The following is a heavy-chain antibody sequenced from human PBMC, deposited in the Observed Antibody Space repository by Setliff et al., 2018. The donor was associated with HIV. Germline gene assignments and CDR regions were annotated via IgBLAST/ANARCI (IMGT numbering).Heavy chain of an antibody. CDR2: ISSKDGST. J-gene: IGHJ5*02. V-gene: IGHV3-23*01. CDR1: GFTFSSYA. D-gene: IGHD6-6*01. CDR3: AREGSSSSWFDP. Sequence: GGSLRLSCAASGFTFSSYAMSWVRQAPGKGLEWVSAISSKDGSTYYADSVRGRFTISRDNAKNSLYLQMNSLRAEDTAVYYCAREGSSSSWFDPWGQGTLVTVSS.